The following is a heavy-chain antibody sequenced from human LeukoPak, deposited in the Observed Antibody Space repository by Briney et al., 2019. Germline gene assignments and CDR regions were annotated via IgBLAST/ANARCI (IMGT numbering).Heavy chain of an antibody. J-gene: IGHJ4*02. CDR3: AKEVGDCTNGVCYITPDY. CDR1: GFTFSSYA. CDR2: ISGSGGST. V-gene: IGHV3-23*01. Sequence: GGSLRLSCAASGFTFSSYAMSWVRQAPGKGLEWVSAISGSGGSTYYADSVKGRFTISRDNSKNTLYLQVNSLRAEDTAVYYCAKEVGDCTNGVCYITPDYWGQGTLVTVSS. D-gene: IGHD2-8*01.